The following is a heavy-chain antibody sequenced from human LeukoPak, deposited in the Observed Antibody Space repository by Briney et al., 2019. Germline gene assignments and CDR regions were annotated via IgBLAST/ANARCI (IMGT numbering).Heavy chain of an antibody. CDR3: ARVRYDSRRYYFDY. CDR1: GYTFTSYD. Sequence: ASVKVSCKASGYTFTSYDINWVRQATGQGLEWMGWMNPNSGNTGYAQKFQGRVTMTRNTSISTAYMELSSLRSEDTAVYYCARVRYDSRRYYFDYWGQGTLVTVSS. CDR2: MNPNSGNT. J-gene: IGHJ4*02. D-gene: IGHD3-22*01. V-gene: IGHV1-8*01.